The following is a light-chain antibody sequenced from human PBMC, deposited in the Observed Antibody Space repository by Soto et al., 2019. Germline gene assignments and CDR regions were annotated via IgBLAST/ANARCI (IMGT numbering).Light chain of an antibody. CDR3: CSYAGSYTYV. J-gene: IGLJ1*01. CDR2: DVN. V-gene: IGLV2-11*01. Sequence: QSALTQPRSVSGSLGQSVTISCTGTTSDVGGYNYVSWYQHHPGKAPKLIIYDVNNRPSGVPDRFSGSKSGNTASLTISGLRPEDEADYHCCSYAGSYTYVFGSGTKVTVL. CDR1: TSDVGGYNY.